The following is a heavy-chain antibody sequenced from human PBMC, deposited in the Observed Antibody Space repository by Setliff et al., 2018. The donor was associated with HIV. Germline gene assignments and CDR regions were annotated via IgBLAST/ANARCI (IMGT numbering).Heavy chain of an antibody. V-gene: IGHV4-38-2*02. CDR1: GYSITNGYY. Sequence: SETLSLTCSVSGYSITNGYYWGWIRQPPGKGLEWVGSIYHDGSTYYNPSLRSRVTISVDTSKNQFSLKLSSVTAADTAVYYCARYYGSGTYHRWFDPWGQGTPVT. CDR3: ARYYGSGTYHRWFDP. D-gene: IGHD3-10*01. J-gene: IGHJ5*02. CDR2: IYHDGST.